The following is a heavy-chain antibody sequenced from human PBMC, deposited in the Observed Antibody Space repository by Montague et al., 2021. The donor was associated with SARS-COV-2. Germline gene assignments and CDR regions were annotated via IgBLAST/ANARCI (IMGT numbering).Heavy chain of an antibody. CDR3: ARNTRITMIVVVQGYGRDV. CDR1: GGSISSSSYY. Sequence: SESLSLTCTVSGGSISSSSYYWGWIRQPPGKGLEWIGSIYYSGSTYFNPSLKSRVTISVDTSKNQFSLKLSSVTAADTAVYYCARNTRITMIVVVQGYGRDVWGQGTTVTVSS. CDR2: IYYSGST. J-gene: IGHJ6*02. D-gene: IGHD3-22*01. V-gene: IGHV4-39*07.